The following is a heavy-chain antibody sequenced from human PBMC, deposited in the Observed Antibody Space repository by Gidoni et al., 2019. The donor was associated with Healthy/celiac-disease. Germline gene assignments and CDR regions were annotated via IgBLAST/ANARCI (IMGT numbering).Heavy chain of an antibody. J-gene: IGHJ4*02. CDR1: GYTFTSYA. Sequence: QVQLVQSGAEVKKPGASVTVSCKASGYTFTSYAMHWVRQAPGQRLEWMGWINAGNGNTKYSQKFQGRVTITRDTSASTAYMELSSLRSEDTAVYYCAGGYYDSSGYYYFDYWGQGTLVTVSS. CDR3: AGGYYDSSGYYYFDY. CDR2: INAGNGNT. V-gene: IGHV1-3*01. D-gene: IGHD3-22*01.